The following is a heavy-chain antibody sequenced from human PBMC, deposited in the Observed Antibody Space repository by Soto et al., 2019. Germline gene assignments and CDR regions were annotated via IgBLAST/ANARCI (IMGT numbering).Heavy chain of an antibody. D-gene: IGHD2-15*01. CDR3: AADSIGYCSGGSCYYYYGMDV. J-gene: IGHJ6*02. CDR2: IVVGSGNT. V-gene: IGHV1-58*01. CDR1: GFTFTSSA. Sequence: GASVKVSCKASGFTFTSSAVQWVRQARGQRLEWIGWIVVGSGNTNYAQKFQERVTITRDMSTSTAYMELSSLRSEDTAVYYCAADSIGYCSGGSCYYYYGMDVWGQGTTVTVS.